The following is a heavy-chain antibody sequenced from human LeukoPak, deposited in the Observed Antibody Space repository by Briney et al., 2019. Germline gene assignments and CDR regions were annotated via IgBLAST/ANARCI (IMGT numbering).Heavy chain of an antibody. CDR1: GYTFTGYY. D-gene: IGHD3-3*01. J-gene: IGHJ3*02. Sequence: ASVKVSCKASGYTFTGYYMHWVRQAPGQGLEWMGWINPNSGGTNYAQKFQGRVTMTRDTSISTAYMELSRLRSDDTAVYYCARDLQQLRFLEWTPGAFDIWGQGTMVTVSS. V-gene: IGHV1-2*02. CDR3: ARDLQQLRFLEWTPGAFDI. CDR2: INPNSGGT.